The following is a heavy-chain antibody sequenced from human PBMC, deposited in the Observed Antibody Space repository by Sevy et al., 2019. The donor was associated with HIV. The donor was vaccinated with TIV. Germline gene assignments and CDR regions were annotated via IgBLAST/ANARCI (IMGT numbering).Heavy chain of an antibody. D-gene: IGHD2-15*01. J-gene: IGHJ6*02. CDR3: TREDIVLGEDNYYGMDV. Sequence: GGSLRLSCVVSGFSVSSNYMSWVRQAPGKGLEWVSNIYSDGRTYYADSVRGRFTISRDTSKNTAYLEMKSLRDEDTAVYYCTREDIVLGEDNYYGMDVWGHGTTVTVSS. V-gene: IGHV3-53*01. CDR1: GFSVSSNY. CDR2: IYSDGRT.